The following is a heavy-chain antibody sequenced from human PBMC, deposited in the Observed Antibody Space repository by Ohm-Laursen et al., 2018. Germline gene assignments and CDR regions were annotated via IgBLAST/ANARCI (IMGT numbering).Heavy chain of an antibody. CDR3: AKGPLWSIYYFDY. D-gene: IGHD3-10*01. CDR1: GFTFSSYA. CDR2: ITASGGST. J-gene: IGHJ4*02. V-gene: IGHV3-23*01. Sequence: GSLRLSCSASGFTFSSYAMSWVRRAPGKGLDWVSAITASGGSTYYADSVKGRFTISRDNSKNTLYLQMNSLRAEDTAVYYCAKGPLWSIYYFDYWGQGTLVTVSA.